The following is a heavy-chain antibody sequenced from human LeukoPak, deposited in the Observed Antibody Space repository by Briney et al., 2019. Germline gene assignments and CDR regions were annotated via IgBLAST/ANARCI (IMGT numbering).Heavy chain of an antibody. J-gene: IGHJ4*02. CDR3: ARSDFDWFPIAPYFDY. CDR1: GFTFSSYA. V-gene: IGHV3-30-3*01. D-gene: IGHD3-9*01. CDR2: ISYDGSNK. Sequence: GGSLRLSCAASGFTFSSYAMHWVRQAPGKGLEWVAVISYDGSNKYYADSVKGRFTISRDNSKNTLYLQMNSLRAEDTAVYYCARSDFDWFPIAPYFDYWGQGTLVTVSS.